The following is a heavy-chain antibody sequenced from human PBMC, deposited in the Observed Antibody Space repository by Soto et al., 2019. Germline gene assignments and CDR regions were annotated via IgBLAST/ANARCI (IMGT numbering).Heavy chain of an antibody. Sequence: GGSLRLSCAASGFTFSSYGMHWVRQAPGKGLEWVAVIWYDGSNKYYADSVKGRFTISRDNSKNTLYLQMNSLRAEDTAVYYCARDLSRYSSSRPDMDYYYGMDVWGQGTTVTVSS. D-gene: IGHD6-13*01. CDR1: GFTFSSYG. CDR3: ARDLSRYSSSRPDMDYYYGMDV. J-gene: IGHJ6*02. CDR2: IWYDGSNK. V-gene: IGHV3-33*01.